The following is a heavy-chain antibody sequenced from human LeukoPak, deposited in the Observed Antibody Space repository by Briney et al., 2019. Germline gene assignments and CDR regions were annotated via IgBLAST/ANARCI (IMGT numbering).Heavy chain of an antibody. J-gene: IGHJ5*02. CDR1: GFTFSSYG. CDR3: ARNRSAVIWFDP. Sequence: GGSLRLSCAASGFTFSSYGMHWVRQAPGKGLEWVAFIRYDGSNKYYADSVKGRFTISRDNSKNTLYLQMNSLRAEDTAVYYCARNRSAVIWFDPWAREPWSPSPQ. V-gene: IGHV3-30*02. D-gene: IGHD1-14*01. CDR2: IRYDGSNK.